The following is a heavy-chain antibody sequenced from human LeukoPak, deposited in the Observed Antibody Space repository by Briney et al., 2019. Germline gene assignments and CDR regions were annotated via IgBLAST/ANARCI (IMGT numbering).Heavy chain of an antibody. CDR3: ARHGVAVARRPDF. Sequence: SETLSLTCSVSGGSITSYYWSWIRQPPGMGLEWIGYIYYSGSTNYNPSLKSRVTISVDTSKNQFSLKLSSVTAADTAVYYCARHGVAVARRPDFWGQGTLVTVSS. V-gene: IGHV4-59*08. J-gene: IGHJ4*02. CDR2: IYYSGST. CDR1: GGSITSYY. D-gene: IGHD6-19*01.